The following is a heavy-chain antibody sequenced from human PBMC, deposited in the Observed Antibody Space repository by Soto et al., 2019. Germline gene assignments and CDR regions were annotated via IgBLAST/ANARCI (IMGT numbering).Heavy chain of an antibody. D-gene: IGHD1-26*01. CDR3: ACRNAIVVATAYYYYGMDV. CDR1: GGTFSSYA. J-gene: IGHJ6*02. CDR2: IIPIFGTA. Sequence: QLQLVQSGAEVKKPGSSVKVSCKASGGTFSSYAISWVRQDHGQGLEWMGGIIPIFGTANYAQKFQGRVTITADESTSTAYMELSSLRSDDTAVDYCACRNAIVVATAYYYYGMDVCGQGTTVTVSS. V-gene: IGHV1-69*01.